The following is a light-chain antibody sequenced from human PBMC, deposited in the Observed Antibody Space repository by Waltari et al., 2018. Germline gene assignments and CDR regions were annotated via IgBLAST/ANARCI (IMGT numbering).Light chain of an antibody. CDR1: QSVGSY. CDR3: QQRSNWTPRA. CDR2: DAS. V-gene: IGKV3-11*01. Sequence: ELVLTQSSATLSLSPVDPATLSCSATQSVGSYLARYQQKPGQPPRLLIYDASNRATGVPARFSGGGSGTDFTLTISSLEAEDFAVYYCQQRSNWTPRAFGRGTRVEIK. J-gene: IGKJ2*01.